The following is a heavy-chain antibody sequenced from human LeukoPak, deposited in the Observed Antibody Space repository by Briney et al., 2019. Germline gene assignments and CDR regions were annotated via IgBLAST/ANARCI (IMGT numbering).Heavy chain of an antibody. CDR3: ARESRLGELSDY. CDR2: IRNKANSYTT. D-gene: IGHD3-16*02. V-gene: IGHV3-72*01. J-gene: IGHJ4*02. Sequence: GGSLRLSCAASGFTFSDHAMDWVRQAPGKGLEWVGRIRNKANSYTTEYAASVQGRFTVSRDDSKHSLYLQMNSMKTEDTAVYYCARESRLGELSDYWGQGTLVTVSS. CDR1: GFTFSDHA.